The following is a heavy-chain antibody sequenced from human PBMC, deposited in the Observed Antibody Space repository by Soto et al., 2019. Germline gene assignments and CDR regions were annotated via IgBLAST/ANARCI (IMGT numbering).Heavy chain of an antibody. CDR1: GGSISDDRYY. J-gene: IGHJ5*02. CDR3: ARLHCDSPNCVPLDP. Sequence: QLQLQESGPGLVKPSETLSLTCTVSGGSISDDRYYWGWIRQPPGKGLEWIGSIYYSGTSSYNPSLKSRVTMSVDTSKKQLSLRLSSVTAADTAVYYCARLHCDSPNCVPLDPWGQGTLVIVSS. V-gene: IGHV4-39*01. CDR2: IYYSGTS. D-gene: IGHD2-2*01.